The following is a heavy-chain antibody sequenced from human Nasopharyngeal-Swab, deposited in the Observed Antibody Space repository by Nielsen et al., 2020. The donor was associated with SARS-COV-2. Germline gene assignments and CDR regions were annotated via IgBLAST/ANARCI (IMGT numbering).Heavy chain of an antibody. V-gene: IGHV3-53*01. CDR1: GFTVSSNY. Sequence: GESLKISCAASGFTVSSNYMSWVRQAPGKGLEWVSVIYSGGSTYYADSVKGRFTISRDNSKNTLYLQMNSLRAEDTAVYYCAKDRGYDYVWGSYDYWGQGTLVTVSS. J-gene: IGHJ4*02. CDR3: AKDRGYDYVWGSYDY. D-gene: IGHD3-16*01. CDR2: IYSGGST.